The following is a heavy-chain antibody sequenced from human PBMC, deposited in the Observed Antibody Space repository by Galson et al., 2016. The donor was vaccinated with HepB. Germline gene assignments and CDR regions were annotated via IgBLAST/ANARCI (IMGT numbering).Heavy chain of an antibody. CDR2: ISGGGSSS. J-gene: IGHJ4*02. V-gene: IGHV3-23*01. Sequence: SLRLSCAASGFTFRSYAMSWVRQAPGKGLEWVSVISGGGSSSNYADSVKGRFTNSRDNSKNTLYLQMNKLRAEDTDVYYCAIIAGTYYFDSWGQGTLVTVSS. D-gene: IGHD2-21*01. CDR3: AIIAGTYYFDS. CDR1: GFTFRSYA.